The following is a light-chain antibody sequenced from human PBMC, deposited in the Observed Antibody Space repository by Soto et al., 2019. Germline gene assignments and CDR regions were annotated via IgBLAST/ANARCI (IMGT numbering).Light chain of an antibody. Sequence: QVTRAASSLSSWWGDKDTNTCRASQRISTYLNWYQQRPGKAPRLLIYAASSLQSGVPSRFSGSGSGTDFTLTISRLQPADPATYSCRHPSRPPRTFGQGTKVDIK. CDR1: QRISTY. CDR3: RHPSRPPRT. CDR2: AAS. J-gene: IGKJ1*01. V-gene: IGKV1-39*01.